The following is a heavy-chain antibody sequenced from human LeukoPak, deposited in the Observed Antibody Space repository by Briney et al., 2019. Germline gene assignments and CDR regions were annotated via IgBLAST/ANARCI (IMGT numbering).Heavy chain of an antibody. D-gene: IGHD3-22*01. CDR2: IIPIFGTA. J-gene: IGHJ4*02. CDR1: GGTFSSYA. Sequence: GASVKASCKASGGTFSSYAISWVRQAPGQGLEWMGGIIPIFGTANYAQKFQGRVTITADESTSTAYMELSSLRSEDTAVYYCARDGTYDSSGYYRGYFDYWGQGTLVTVSS. CDR3: ARDGTYDSSGYYRGYFDY. V-gene: IGHV1-69*13.